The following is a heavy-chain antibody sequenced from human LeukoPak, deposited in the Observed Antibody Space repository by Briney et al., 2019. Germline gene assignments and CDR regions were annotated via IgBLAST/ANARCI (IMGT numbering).Heavy chain of an antibody. CDR2: MNPNSGNT. V-gene: IGHV1-8*03. Sequence: ASVKVSCKASGYTFTSYDINWVRQATGQGLEWLGWMNPNSGNTGYAQKFQGRVTITRNTSISTAYMELSSLRSEDTAVYYCARGTIFERFDPWGQGTLVTVSS. D-gene: IGHD3-9*01. CDR3: ARGTIFERFDP. CDR1: GYTFTSYD. J-gene: IGHJ5*02.